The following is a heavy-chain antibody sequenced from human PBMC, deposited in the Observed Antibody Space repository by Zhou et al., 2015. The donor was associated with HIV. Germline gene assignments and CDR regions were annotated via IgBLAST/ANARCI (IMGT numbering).Heavy chain of an antibody. V-gene: IGHV1-46*01. J-gene: IGHJ5*01. Sequence: QSGTEVREPGDTMKISCRANGFNFGDDLYIHWVRQAPGQALEWVGMVSAKDMSTNYASKFRGRITSTRDTSTGTLYMQMSGLRPSDSGVYYCVKADFQDFASWGQGTLVSV. CDR3: VKADFQDFAS. CDR1: GFNFGDDLY. CDR2: VSAKDMST.